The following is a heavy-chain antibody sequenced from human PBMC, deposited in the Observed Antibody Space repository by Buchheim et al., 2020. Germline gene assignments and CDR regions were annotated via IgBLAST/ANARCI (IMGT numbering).Heavy chain of an antibody. D-gene: IGHD5-24*01. CDR2: ISYDGSNK. J-gene: IGHJ6*02. V-gene: IGHV3-30*18. CDR3: AKAGHRATIRYYYYYGMDV. Sequence: QVQLVESGGGVVQPGRSLRLSCAASGFTFSSYGMHWVRQAPGKGLEWVAVISYDGSNKYYADSVKGRFTISRDNSKNTLYLQMNSLRGEDTAVYYCAKAGHRATIRYYYYYGMDVWGQGTT. CDR1: GFTFSSYG.